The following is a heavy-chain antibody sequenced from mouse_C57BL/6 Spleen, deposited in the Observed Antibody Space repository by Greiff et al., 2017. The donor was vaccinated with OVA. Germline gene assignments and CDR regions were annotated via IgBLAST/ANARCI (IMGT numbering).Heavy chain of an antibody. D-gene: IGHD2-4*01. J-gene: IGHJ3*01. CDR3: ARGDYDYDGAWFAY. Sequence: VQLQQPGAELVRPGSSVKLSCKASGYTFTSSWMHWVKQRPIQGLEWIGNIDPSDSETHYNQKFKDKATLTVDKSSSTAYMQLSSLTSEDSAVYYCARGDYDYDGAWFAYWGQGTLVTVSA. CDR2: IDPSDSET. CDR1: GYTFTSSW. V-gene: IGHV1-52*01.